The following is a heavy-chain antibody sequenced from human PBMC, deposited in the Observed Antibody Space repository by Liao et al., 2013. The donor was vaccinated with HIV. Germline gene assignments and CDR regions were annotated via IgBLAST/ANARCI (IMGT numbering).Heavy chain of an antibody. Sequence: QVQLQESGPGLVKPSETLSLTCTVSGGSISSQNNFWGWIRQSPGKGLEWIGSVYFTGSDYYAPSLKSRATISVDTSKNQMSLHLTSVTAADTAIYYCARDPRRGLFYFDLWGPGTQVTVSS. CDR3: ARDPRRGLFYFDL. V-gene: IGHV4-39*07. CDR1: GGSISSQNNF. J-gene: IGHJ4*02. D-gene: IGHD3-10*01. CDR2: VYFTGSD.